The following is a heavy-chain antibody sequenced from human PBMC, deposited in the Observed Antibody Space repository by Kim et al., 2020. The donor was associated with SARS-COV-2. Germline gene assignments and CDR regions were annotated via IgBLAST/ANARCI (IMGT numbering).Heavy chain of an antibody. CDR2: ISYDGSNK. CDR3: ARDFKRIAVAGVLDY. CDR1: GFTFSSYA. V-gene: IGHV3-30-3*01. J-gene: IGHJ4*02. D-gene: IGHD6-19*01. Sequence: GGSLRLSCAASGFTFSSYAMHWVRQAPGKGLEWVAVISYDGSNKYYADSVKGRFTISRDNSKNTLYLQMNSLRAEDTAVYYCARDFKRIAVAGVLDYWGQGTLVTVSS.